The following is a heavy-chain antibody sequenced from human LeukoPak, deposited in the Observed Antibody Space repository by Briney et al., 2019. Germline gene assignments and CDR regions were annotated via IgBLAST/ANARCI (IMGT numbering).Heavy chain of an antibody. V-gene: IGHV3-7*01. Sequence: GGSLRLSCAASGSSVAKYWMNWARQAPGTGLEWVASIKSKGSETDYVDSARGRFTIARDSAKNSLLLQMNSLRAEDTAVYSCAREHFGRVDWGQGTLVTVSS. CDR3: AREHFGRVD. CDR1: GSSVAKYW. J-gene: IGHJ4*02. D-gene: IGHD3/OR15-3a*01. CDR2: IKSKGSET.